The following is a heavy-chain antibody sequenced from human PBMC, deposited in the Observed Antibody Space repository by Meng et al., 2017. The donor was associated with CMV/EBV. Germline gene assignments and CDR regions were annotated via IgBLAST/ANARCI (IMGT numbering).Heavy chain of an antibody. J-gene: IGHJ6*02. CDR3: ARRIAAAGFYYGMDV. Sequence: SETLSLTCTVSGGSISSYYWSWIRQPPGKGLEWIGYIYYSGSTNYNPSPKSRVTISVDTSKNQFSLKLSSVTAADTAVYYCARRIAAAGFYYGMDVWGQGTTVTVSS. CDR2: IYYSGST. CDR1: GGSISSYY. D-gene: IGHD6-13*01. V-gene: IGHV4-59*01.